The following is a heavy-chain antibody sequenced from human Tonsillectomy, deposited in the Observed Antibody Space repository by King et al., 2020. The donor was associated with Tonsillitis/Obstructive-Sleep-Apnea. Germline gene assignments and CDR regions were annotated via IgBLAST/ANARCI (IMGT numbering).Heavy chain of an antibody. J-gene: IGHJ4*02. Sequence: VQLVESGAEVKKPGASGKISCKASGYTFTSYYIHWVRQAPGQGLEWMGIINPSGGSTSYAQKCQGRVTMTRDTSTSTVYMELSSLRSEDTAVYYCARPPGGFWSGYSRAPLGYWGQGTLVTVSS. D-gene: IGHD3-3*01. CDR1: GYTFTSYY. CDR3: ARPPGGFWSGYSRAPLGY. CDR2: INPSGGST. V-gene: IGHV1-46*01.